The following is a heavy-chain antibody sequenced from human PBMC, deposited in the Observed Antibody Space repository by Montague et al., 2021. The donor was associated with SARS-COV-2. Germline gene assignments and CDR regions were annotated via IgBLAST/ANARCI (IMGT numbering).Heavy chain of an antibody. V-gene: IGHV4-39*01. Sequence: SETLSLTCSVSSGSVNVNNFYWGWIRQAPGKGLEWIGNVYYSGITYYSPSLKSRVSISVDKSKNQFSLNLTSVTAEDTAVYYCAGQPPGSFQRNVNHTLYWCSDLWGHGTLVTVSS. D-gene: IGHD1-14*01. J-gene: IGHJ2*01. CDR2: VYYSGIT. CDR1: SGSVNVNNFY. CDR3: AGQPPGSFQRNVNHTLYWCSDL.